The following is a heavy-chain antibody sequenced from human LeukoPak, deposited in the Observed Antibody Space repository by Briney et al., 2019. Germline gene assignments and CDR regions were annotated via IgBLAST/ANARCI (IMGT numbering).Heavy chain of an antibody. CDR2: VSSSGDYK. CDR1: GFSFSRYS. J-gene: IGHJ4*02. V-gene: IGHV3-21*01. CDR3: ARDLEGSGSFYRPSYDY. Sequence: GGSLRLSCAASGFSFSRYSMNWVRQAAGKGLEWVSFVSSSGDYKYYADSVKGRFTISRDNAKNSLYLQMNSLRAEDTAVYYCARDLEGSGSFYRPSYDYWGQGTLVTVSS. D-gene: IGHD3-10*01.